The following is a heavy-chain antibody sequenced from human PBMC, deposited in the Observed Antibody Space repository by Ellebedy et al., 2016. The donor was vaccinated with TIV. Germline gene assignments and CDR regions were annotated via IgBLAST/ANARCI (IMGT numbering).Heavy chain of an antibody. D-gene: IGHD3-9*01. V-gene: IGHV3-30*03. J-gene: IGHJ4*02. CDR2: ISYDGGISK. Sequence: GESLKISCAASGFTFSDYSMNWVRQAPGKGLDWVALISYDGGISKYYSDSVKGRFTISRDNSKSTLYLQMNSLRAEDTAVYYCAREVTGYYVGYWGQGTLVTVSS. CDR3: AREVTGYYVGY. CDR1: GFTFSDYS.